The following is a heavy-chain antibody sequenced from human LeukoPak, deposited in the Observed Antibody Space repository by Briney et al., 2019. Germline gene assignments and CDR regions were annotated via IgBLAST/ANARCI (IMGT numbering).Heavy chain of an antibody. CDR3: ARELQGYNWFDP. CDR1: GGSISSYY. CDR2: IYYSGST. Sequence: SETLSLTCTVSGGSISSYYWSWIRQPPGKGLEWIGYIYYSGSTNYNPSLKSRVTISVDTSKNQFSLKLSSVTAADTAVYYRARELQGYNWFDPWGQGTLVTVSS. J-gene: IGHJ5*02. V-gene: IGHV4-59*01.